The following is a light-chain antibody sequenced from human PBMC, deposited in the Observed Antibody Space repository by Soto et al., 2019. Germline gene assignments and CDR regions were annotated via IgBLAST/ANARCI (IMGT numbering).Light chain of an antibody. V-gene: IGLV1-47*02. CDR1: SSNIAINS. CDR3: AAWDDNLSGYV. Sequence: QLVLTQPPSASGTPGQRVTISCSGSSSNIAINSVYWYQQLPGTAPKLLIYSNTQRPSGVPDRFSGSKSGASASLAISGLRSEDEADYYCAAWDDNLSGYVFGTGTKLTVL. J-gene: IGLJ1*01. CDR2: SNT.